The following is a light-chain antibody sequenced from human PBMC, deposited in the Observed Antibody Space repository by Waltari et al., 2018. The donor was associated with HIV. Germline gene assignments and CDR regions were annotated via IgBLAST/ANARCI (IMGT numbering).Light chain of an antibody. J-gene: IGLJ2*01. Sequence: QSVLTQPPSVSGAPGQTVTISCSGSSSNIGAADLDVHWSQQLPGTAPKLLIYGNRIRPSGVPDRFSGSKSGTSASLAITGLQPEDEADYYCQSFDYDSSLTVLFGGGTKLTVL. CDR1: SSNIGAADLD. CDR3: QSFDYDSSLTVL. V-gene: IGLV1-40*01. CDR2: GNR.